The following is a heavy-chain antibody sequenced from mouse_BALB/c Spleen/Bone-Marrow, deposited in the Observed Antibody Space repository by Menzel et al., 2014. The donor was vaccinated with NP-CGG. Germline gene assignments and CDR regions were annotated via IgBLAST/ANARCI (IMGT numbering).Heavy chain of an antibody. V-gene: IGHV1-54*03. CDR1: GYAFTNYL. CDR3: SRQTATFFDY. CDR2: INPGSGGT. D-gene: IGHD1-2*01. J-gene: IGHJ2*01. Sequence: VQLQQSGAELVRPGTSVKVSCKASGYAFTNYLIEWVKQRPGQGLEWIGVINPGSGGTNYNEKFKDKATLTADESSSTAYMRLSSLTSDDSAVYFCSRQTATFFDYWGQGTTLTVSS.